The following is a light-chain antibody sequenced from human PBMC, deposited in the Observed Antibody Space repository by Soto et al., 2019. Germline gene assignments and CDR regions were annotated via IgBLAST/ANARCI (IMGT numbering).Light chain of an antibody. V-gene: IGKV3-20*01. CDR1: ERIYSAY. J-gene: IGKJ5*01. Sequence: EIIMTQSPVTLSVSPGERATLSCRASERIYSAYLGWYQQKPGQAPRLLIYGTSSRATGIPDRFSGSGSGTDFTLTISRLEPEDFAVYYCQQYGNSPITFGQGTRLEIK. CDR3: QQYGNSPIT. CDR2: GTS.